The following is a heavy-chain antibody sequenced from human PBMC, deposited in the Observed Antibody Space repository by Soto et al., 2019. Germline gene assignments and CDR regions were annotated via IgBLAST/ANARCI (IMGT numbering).Heavy chain of an antibody. CDR3: SKAPRIAAACTLPGTRYYYYYMDV. Sequence: EVQLLESGGGLVQPGGSLRLSCAASGFTFSSYAMSWVRQAPGKGLEWVSAISGSGGSTYYADSVKGWFTISRDNSKNTLSLQMYSLRAEDTGVYSSSKAPRIAAACTLPGTRYYYYYMDVWGKGTTVTVSS. V-gene: IGHV3-23*01. J-gene: IGHJ6*03. D-gene: IGHD6-13*01. CDR1: GFTFSSYA. CDR2: ISGSGGST.